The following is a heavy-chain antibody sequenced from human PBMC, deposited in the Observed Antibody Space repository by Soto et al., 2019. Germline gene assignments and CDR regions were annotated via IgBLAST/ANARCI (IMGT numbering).Heavy chain of an antibody. D-gene: IGHD3-10*01. V-gene: IGHV4-31*03. CDR2: IYYSGST. CDR3: ARDVRGRTAVARGAFDI. CDR1: GGSISSGGYY. J-gene: IGHJ3*02. Sequence: QVQLQESGPGLVKPSQTLSLTCTVSGGSISSGGYYWSWIRQHPGKGLEWIGYIYYSGSTYYNPSVKSRDTIAVDTYKNHFSLKLSSVAAADAAVYYWARDVRGRTAVARGAFDIWGPATMVTVSS.